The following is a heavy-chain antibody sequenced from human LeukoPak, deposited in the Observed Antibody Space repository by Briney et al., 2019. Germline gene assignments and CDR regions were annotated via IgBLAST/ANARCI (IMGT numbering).Heavy chain of an antibody. CDR1: GFTFSNYA. CDR2: IVGSGGST. J-gene: IGHJ4*02. Sequence: GGSLRLSCAASGFTFSNYAMSWVRQAPGKGLEWVSAIVGSGGSTYFADSVKGRFTISRDNSKNTLFLQMNSLRVEDTALYYCSKWGDYDVLTGYYDSDFWGQGTLVTVSS. D-gene: IGHD3-9*01. V-gene: IGHV3-23*01. CDR3: SKWGDYDVLTGYYDSDF.